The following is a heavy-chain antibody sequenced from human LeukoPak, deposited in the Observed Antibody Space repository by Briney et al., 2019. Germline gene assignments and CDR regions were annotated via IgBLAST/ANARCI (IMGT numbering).Heavy chain of an antibody. D-gene: IGHD2-15*01. CDR1: GFTFSSYW. CDR2: IKQGGSEK. CDR3: ARDGYCSGGSCYGSYFDY. V-gene: IGHV3-7*01. Sequence: GGSLRLSCAASGFTFSSYWMSWVRQAPGKGLEWVANIKQGGSEKYYVDSVKGRFTISRDNAKNSLYLQMNSLRAEDTAVYYCARDGYCSGGSCYGSYFDYWGQGTLVTVSS. J-gene: IGHJ4*02.